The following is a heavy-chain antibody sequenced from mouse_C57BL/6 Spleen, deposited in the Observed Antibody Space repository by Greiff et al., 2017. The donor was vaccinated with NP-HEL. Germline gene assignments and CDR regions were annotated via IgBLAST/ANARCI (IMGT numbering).Heavy chain of an antibody. CDR1: GYAFSSSW. CDR3: ARRYYGYAMDY. V-gene: IGHV1-82*01. Sequence: VQLQQSGPELVKPGASVKISCKASGYAFSSSWMNWVKQRPGKGLEWIGRIYPGDGDTNYNGKFKGKATLTADKSSSTAYMQLSSLTSEDSVVYFCARRYYGYAMDYWGQGTSVTVSS. D-gene: IGHD1-1*01. J-gene: IGHJ4*01. CDR2: IYPGDGDT.